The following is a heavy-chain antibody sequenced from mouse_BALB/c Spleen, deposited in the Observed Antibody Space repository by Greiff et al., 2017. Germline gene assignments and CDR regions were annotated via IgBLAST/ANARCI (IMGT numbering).Heavy chain of an antibody. CDR3: ASLYDGYYYYAMDY. J-gene: IGHJ4*01. CDR2: INSNGGST. CDR1: GFTFSSYG. Sequence: EVQGVESGGGLVQPGGSLKLSCAASGFTFSSYGMSWVRQTPDKRLELVATINSNGGSTYYPDSVKGRFTISRDNAKNTLYLQMSSLKSEDTAMYYCASLYDGYYYYAMDYWGQGTSVTVSS. V-gene: IGHV5-6-3*01. D-gene: IGHD2-3*01.